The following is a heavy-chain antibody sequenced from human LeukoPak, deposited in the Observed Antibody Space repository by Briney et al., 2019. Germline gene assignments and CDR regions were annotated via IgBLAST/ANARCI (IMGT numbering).Heavy chain of an antibody. Sequence: PGGSLRLSCAASGFTFSSYSMNWVRQAPGKGLEWVSSISSSSSYIYYADSVKGRFTISRDNAKNSLYLQMNSLRAEDTAVYYCARTILSSGGARAYYFDYWGQGTLVTVSS. J-gene: IGHJ4*02. CDR1: GFTFSSYS. CDR3: ARTILSSGGARAYYFDY. CDR2: ISSSSSYI. D-gene: IGHD2-15*01. V-gene: IGHV3-21*01.